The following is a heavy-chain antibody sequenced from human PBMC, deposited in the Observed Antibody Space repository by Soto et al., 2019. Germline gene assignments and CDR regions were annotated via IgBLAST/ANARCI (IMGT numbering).Heavy chain of an antibody. J-gene: IGHJ6*02. V-gene: IGHV4-59*01. CDR1: GGSISSYY. CDR2: IYYSGST. Sequence: SETLSLTCTVSGGSISSYYWSWIRQPPGKGLEWIGYIYYSGSTNYNPSLKSRVTISVDTSKNQFSLKLSSVTAADTAVYYCARDLNYYYGMDVWGQGTPVTVSS. CDR3: ARDLNYYYGMDV.